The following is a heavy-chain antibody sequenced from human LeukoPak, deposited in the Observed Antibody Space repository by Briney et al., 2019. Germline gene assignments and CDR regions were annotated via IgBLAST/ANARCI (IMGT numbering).Heavy chain of an antibody. CDR1: GGSISSGDYY. V-gene: IGHV4-30-4*01. Sequence: SETLSLTCTVSGGSISSGDYYWSWIRQPPGKGLEWIGYIYYSGSTYYNPSLKSRVTISVDTSKNQFSLKLSSVTAADTAVYYCARGRYYGSGSYYNLNYYYGMDVWGQGTTVTVSS. CDR3: ARGRYYGSGSYYNLNYYYGMDV. J-gene: IGHJ6*02. D-gene: IGHD3-10*01. CDR2: IYYSGST.